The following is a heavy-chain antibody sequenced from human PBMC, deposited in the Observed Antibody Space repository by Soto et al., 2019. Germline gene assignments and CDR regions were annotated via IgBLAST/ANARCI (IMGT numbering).Heavy chain of an antibody. V-gene: IGHV5-51*01. J-gene: IGHJ6*02. CDR1: GYTLSSYW. D-gene: IGHD2-2*01. CDR2: IYPDDSDT. CDR3: ARQGSTGAMYFYGMDV. Sequence: GESLKISCKGSGYTLSSYWIAWVRQMPGKGLEWMGIIYPDDSDTRYSPSFEGHVTISADKSTNTAYLQWSSLRASDTAMYYCARQGSTGAMYFYGMDVWGQGTTVTVSS.